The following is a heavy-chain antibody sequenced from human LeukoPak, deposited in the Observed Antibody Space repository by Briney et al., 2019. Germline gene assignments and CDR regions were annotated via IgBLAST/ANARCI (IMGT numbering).Heavy chain of an antibody. CDR1: GFTFSHYW. CDR3: ATDNAFHPFDI. CDR2: IDLDGSKR. D-gene: IGHD2-21*01. J-gene: IGHJ3*02. Sequence: GGSLRLSCAASGFTFSHYWMTWVRQAPGRGLEWVANIDLDGSKRDYLGSVRGRFIISRDNAKNSLYLQMISLTAEDTAVYYCATDNAFHPFDIWGQGTMVTVSS. V-gene: IGHV3-7*03.